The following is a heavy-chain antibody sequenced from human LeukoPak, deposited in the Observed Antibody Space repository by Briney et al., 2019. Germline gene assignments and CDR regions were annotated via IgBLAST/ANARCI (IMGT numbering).Heavy chain of an antibody. CDR1: GFTFSNYW. V-gene: IGHV3-7*05. Sequence: GGALRLSCAGAGFTFSNYWMSWVRQAPGKGLEWVANMKKDGSEKYYVDSVKGRFTISRDNAKTSLSLQMDSLTAEDTPVYYCTRDAFWGQGTMVTVSS. CDR3: TRDAF. CDR2: MKKDGSEK. J-gene: IGHJ3*01.